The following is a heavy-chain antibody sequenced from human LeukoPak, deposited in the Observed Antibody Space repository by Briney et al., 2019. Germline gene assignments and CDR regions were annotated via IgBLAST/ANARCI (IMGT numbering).Heavy chain of an antibody. D-gene: IGHD6-13*01. CDR3: ARAGSWKLNFDY. CDR1: GGSISSYY. V-gene: IGHV4-59*01. J-gene: IGHJ4*02. Sequence: SETLSLTCTVSGGSISSYYWSWIRQPPGKGLEWIGYIYYSGNTNYNPSLKTRVSISVDTSKNQFSLKLSSVTAADTAVYYCARAGSWKLNFDYWGQGTLVTVSS. CDR2: IYYSGNT.